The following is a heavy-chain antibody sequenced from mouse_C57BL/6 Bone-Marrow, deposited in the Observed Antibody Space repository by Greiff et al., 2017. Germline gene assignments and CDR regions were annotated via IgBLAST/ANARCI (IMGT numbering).Heavy chain of an antibody. J-gene: IGHJ1*03. CDR3: ARSTTRVDWYFDV. CDR2: INPSSGYT. Sequence: VQRVESGAELAKPGASVTLSCTASGYTFTSYWMHWVKQRPGPGLEWIGYINPSSGYTKYNQKFKDKATLTADKSSSTAYLPLSSLTYEDSADYYCARSTTRVDWYFDVWGTGTTVTVSS. D-gene: IGHD1-1*01. CDR1: GYTFTSYW. V-gene: IGHV1-7*01.